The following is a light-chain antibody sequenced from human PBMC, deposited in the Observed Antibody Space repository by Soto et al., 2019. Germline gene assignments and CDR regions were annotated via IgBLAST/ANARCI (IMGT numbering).Light chain of an antibody. CDR2: EGS. CDR3: SSFTSSSTQV. J-gene: IGLJ3*02. CDR1: SSDVGSYNL. V-gene: IGLV2-14*02. Sequence: QSVLTQPASVSGSPGQSITISCTGTSSDVGSYNLVSWYQQHPGKAPKLMIYEGSKRPSGVSNRFSGSKSANTASLTISGLQADDEADYYCSSFTSSSTQVFGGGTKLTVL.